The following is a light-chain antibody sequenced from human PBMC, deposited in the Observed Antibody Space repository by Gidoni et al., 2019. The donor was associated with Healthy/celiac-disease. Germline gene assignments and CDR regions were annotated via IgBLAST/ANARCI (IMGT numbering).Light chain of an antibody. CDR3: QQRSNWPIT. Sequence: IVLTQSPATLSLSPGARASLSCRASPSVSSYLAWYQQKPGQDPRILIYDASNRATGIPARFSGSGSGTDVTLTISSLEPEDFAVYYCQQRSNWPITFGQGTRLEIK. CDR2: DAS. CDR1: PSVSSY. J-gene: IGKJ5*01. V-gene: IGKV3-11*01.